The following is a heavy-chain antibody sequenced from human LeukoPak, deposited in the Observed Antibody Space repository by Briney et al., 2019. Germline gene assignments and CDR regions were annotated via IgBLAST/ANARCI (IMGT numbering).Heavy chain of an antibody. CDR2: ISGSDDST. Sequence: GGSLRLSCAASGFTFSSYAMSWVRRAPGKGLEWVSSISGSDDSTYYADSVKGRFTISRDNSKNTLYLQMNSLRAEDTAIYYCAKGTTNYSRIKYLDYWGQGTLVTVSS. J-gene: IGHJ4*02. CDR1: GFTFSSYA. CDR3: AKGTTNYSRIKYLDY. D-gene: IGHD6-13*01. V-gene: IGHV3-23*01.